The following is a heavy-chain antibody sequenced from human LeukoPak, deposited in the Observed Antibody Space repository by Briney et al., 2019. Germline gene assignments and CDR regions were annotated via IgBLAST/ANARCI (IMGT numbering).Heavy chain of an antibody. CDR1: AHNFDGYY. CDR2: INTNTDDT. J-gene: IGHJ4*02. CDR3: ARGEGIVGSTGLAY. D-gene: IGHD1-26*01. Sequence: SVKLSCTVSAHNFDGYYIHWVRQPPGQGLEWIASINTNTDDTHYRKKFQDRVTLSRDNSICTSYLELRSLRYDDTAVDYCARGEGIVGSTGLAYWGQGTLV. V-gene: IGHV1-2*02.